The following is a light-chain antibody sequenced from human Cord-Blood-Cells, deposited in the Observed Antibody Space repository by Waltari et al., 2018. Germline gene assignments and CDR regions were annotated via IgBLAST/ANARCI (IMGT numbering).Light chain of an antibody. CDR2: AAS. Sequence: EIVLTQSPATLSLSPGARATLSCRASQSVSSYLAWYQQKPGQAPRLLIYAASNRATGIPARFSGSGSGTDFTLTISSLEPEDFAVYYCQQRSNWPQLTFGGGTKVEIK. CDR1: QSVSSY. J-gene: IGKJ4*01. CDR3: QQRSNWPQLT. V-gene: IGKV3-11*01.